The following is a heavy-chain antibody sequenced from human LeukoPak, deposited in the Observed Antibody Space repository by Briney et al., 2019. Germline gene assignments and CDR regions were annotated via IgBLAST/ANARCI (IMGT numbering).Heavy chain of an antibody. CDR2: IASSGNYM. D-gene: IGHD3-3*01. CDR1: GFSFSFYS. J-gene: IGHJ4*02. CDR3: ARGTGEWLTASDY. Sequence: GGSLRLSCAASGFSFSFYSMNWVRQAPGKGLEWASSIASSGNYMYYADSLRGRFTVSRDNAKSSLYLQLNRLRAEDTAMYYCARGTGEWLTASDYWGQGILVTVSS. V-gene: IGHV3-21*01.